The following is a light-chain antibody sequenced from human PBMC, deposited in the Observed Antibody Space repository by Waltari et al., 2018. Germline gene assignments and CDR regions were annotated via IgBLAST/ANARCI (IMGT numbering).Light chain of an antibody. CDR2: EVS. V-gene: IGLV2-14*01. CDR1: SSDIGNYNY. J-gene: IGLJ1*01. CDR3: SSYTNRATLRV. Sequence: QSALAQPASVSGSPGQSIAISCTGTSSDIGNYNYVSCYQQHPGKAPKLLLYEVSDRPSGVSRRFSGSKSGNKATLTISGLQADDEADYYCSSYTNRATLRVFGTGTKVTVL.